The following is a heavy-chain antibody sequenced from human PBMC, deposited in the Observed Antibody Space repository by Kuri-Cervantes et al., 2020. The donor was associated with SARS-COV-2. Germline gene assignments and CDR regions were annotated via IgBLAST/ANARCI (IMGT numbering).Heavy chain of an antibody. CDR1: GASLSSADFY. Sequence: LRLSCTVSGASLSSADFYWSWIRQPPGKGLEWIGYIYFSGTTYYNPSLQSRVTISVDTSKNQFSLKLTSVTVADTAVYYCVSTETGNTNWFDPWGQGTLGTVSS. CDR3: VSTETGNTNWFDP. J-gene: IGHJ5*02. CDR2: IYFSGTT. V-gene: IGHV4-30-4*01. D-gene: IGHD1-7*01.